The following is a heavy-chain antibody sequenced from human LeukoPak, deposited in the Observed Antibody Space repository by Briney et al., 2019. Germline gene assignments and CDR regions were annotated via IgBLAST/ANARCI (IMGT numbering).Heavy chain of an antibody. CDR3: ARLGDSGSTLNWFDP. CDR1: GXSISSTNYY. D-gene: IGHD3-10*01. V-gene: IGHV4-39*01. Sequence: PSETLSLTCTVSGXSISSTNYYWGWIRQPPGKGPEWIGSIYSSGSTYYNPSLKSPVTIFVDTSKSQFSLKLSSVTAADTAVYYCARLGDSGSTLNWFDPWGQGTPVTVSS. J-gene: IGHJ5*02. CDR2: IYSSGST.